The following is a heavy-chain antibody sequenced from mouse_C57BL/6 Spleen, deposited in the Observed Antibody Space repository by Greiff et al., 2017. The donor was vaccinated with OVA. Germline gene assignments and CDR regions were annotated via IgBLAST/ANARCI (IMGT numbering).Heavy chain of an antibody. V-gene: IGHV1-55*01. D-gene: IGHD4-1*02. CDR3: ALSTGTGYAMDY. Sequence: QVQLQQPGAELVKPGASVKMSCKASGYTFTSYWITWVRQRPGQGLEWIGDIYPGSGSANYNEKFKSKATLTVDTSSSTAYMQLSSLTSEDSAVYYCALSTGTGYAMDYWGQGTSVTVSS. CDR1: GYTFTSYW. J-gene: IGHJ4*01. CDR2: IYPGSGSA.